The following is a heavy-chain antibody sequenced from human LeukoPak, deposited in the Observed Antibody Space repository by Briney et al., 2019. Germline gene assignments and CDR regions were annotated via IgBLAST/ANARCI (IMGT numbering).Heavy chain of an antibody. Sequence: PGRSLRLSCAASGFTFSSYGMHWVRQAPGKGLEWVAVISYDGSYKYSADSVKGRFTISRDNSKNTLYLRMNSLRAEDTAVYYRAKEKTYSSSWSYYYYGMDVWGKGTTVTVSS. D-gene: IGHD6-13*01. CDR3: AKEKTYSSSWSYYYYGMDV. CDR2: ISYDGSYK. J-gene: IGHJ6*04. CDR1: GFTFSSYG. V-gene: IGHV3-30*18.